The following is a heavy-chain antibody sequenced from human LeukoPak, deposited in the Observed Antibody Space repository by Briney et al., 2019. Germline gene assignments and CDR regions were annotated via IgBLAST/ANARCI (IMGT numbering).Heavy chain of an antibody. CDR3: ARVAEEVRYFDWPYFDY. CDR2: IYYSGST. Sequence: SETLSLTCTVSGGSISSSSYYWGWIRQPPGKGLEWIGSIYYSGSTYYNPSLKSRVTISVDTSKNQFSLKLSSVTAADTAVYYCARVAEEVRYFDWPYFDYWGQGTLVTVSS. V-gene: IGHV4-39*07. J-gene: IGHJ4*02. CDR1: GGSISSSSYY. D-gene: IGHD3-9*01.